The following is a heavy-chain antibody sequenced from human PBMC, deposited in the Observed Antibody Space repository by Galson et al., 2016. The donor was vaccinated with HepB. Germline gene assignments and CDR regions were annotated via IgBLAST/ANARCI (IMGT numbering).Heavy chain of an antibody. J-gene: IGHJ4*02. CDR2: IYYSGAT. Sequence: TLSLTCGVSGNSISTGSYYWSWIRQAPGEALEWIGFIYYSGATHYNPSLKSRVTISVDTSKNQFALTLTSVTAADSAVYFCARGVGDALWGTFRSPEYWGLGTLVIVSS. CDR1: GNSISTGSYY. D-gene: IGHD3-16*02. V-gene: IGHV4-31*11. CDR3: ARGVGDALWGTFRSPEY.